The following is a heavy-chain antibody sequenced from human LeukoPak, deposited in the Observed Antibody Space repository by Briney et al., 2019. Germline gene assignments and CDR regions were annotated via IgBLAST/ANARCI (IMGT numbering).Heavy chain of an antibody. CDR1: GFTFSSSD. D-gene: IGHD6-19*01. V-gene: IGHV3-21*01. CDR2: ITTDSAYI. J-gene: IGHJ4*02. Sequence: GGSLRLSCAASGFTFSSSDMNWVRQAPGKGLEWVSSITTDSAYIYYADSVKGRFTISRDNSKNTLYLQMNSLRAEDTAVYYCARDDRLGIAVAAGYWGQGTLVTVSS. CDR3: ARDDRLGIAVAAGY.